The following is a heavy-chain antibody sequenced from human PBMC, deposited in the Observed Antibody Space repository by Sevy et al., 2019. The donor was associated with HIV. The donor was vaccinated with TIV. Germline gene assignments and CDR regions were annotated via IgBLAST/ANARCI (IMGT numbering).Heavy chain of an antibody. CDR3: VRHRLLCIPEAADFDY. CDR1: DASINTINYY. D-gene: IGHD6-19*01. Sequence: SENLSLTCTVSDASINTINYYWGWIRQPPGKGLEWIASIYYSGNTYHNPSLESRVTISVDTSKNQFSLKLNSVTAADTTVYYCVRHRLLCIPEAADFDYWGQGTLVTVSS. J-gene: IGHJ4*02. V-gene: IGHV4-39*01. CDR2: IYYSGNT.